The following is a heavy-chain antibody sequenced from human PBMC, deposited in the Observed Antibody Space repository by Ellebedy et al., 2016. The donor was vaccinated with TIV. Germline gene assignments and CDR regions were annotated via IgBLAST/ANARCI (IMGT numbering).Heavy chain of an antibody. D-gene: IGHD2/OR15-2a*01. Sequence: GESLKISCAASGFIISNYGMHWVRQAPGKGLEWVAVIWYVGDNKHYADSVKGRFTISRDNSKNTLYLQMNSLGAEDTAVYYCAKSRNSHYHRLFWGQGTLVTVSS. CDR3: AKSRNSHYHRLF. CDR2: IWYVGDNK. V-gene: IGHV3-33*06. J-gene: IGHJ4*02. CDR1: GFIISNYG.